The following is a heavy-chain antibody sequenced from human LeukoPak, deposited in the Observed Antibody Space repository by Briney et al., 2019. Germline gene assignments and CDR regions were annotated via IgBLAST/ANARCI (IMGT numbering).Heavy chain of an antibody. Sequence: PGGSLRLSCAASGFTFSSYGMHWVRQAPGKGLEWVAFIRYDGSNKYYADSVKGRFTISRDNSKNTLYLQMNSLRAEDTAVYYCARRMGYLDAFDIWGQGTMVTVSS. CDR3: ARRMGYLDAFDI. CDR1: GFTFSSYG. D-gene: IGHD5-18*01. V-gene: IGHV3-30*02. CDR2: IRYDGSNK. J-gene: IGHJ3*02.